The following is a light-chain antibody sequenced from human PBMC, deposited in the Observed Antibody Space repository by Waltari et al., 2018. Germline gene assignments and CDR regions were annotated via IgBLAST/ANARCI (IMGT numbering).Light chain of an antibody. J-gene: IGLJ2*01. CDR2: NGG. CDR3: HSYDRSLDGVV. Sequence: QSVLTHPPSVSGAPGQPVTIPCTGSSSNIRADYGVHWYQQLPGTAPKLLIDNGGKGPSGVPDRFSGSRSGTSAARAVTGLQAEDEADYFCHSYDRSLDGVVFGGGTKLTVL. V-gene: IGLV1-40*01. CDR1: SSNIRADYG.